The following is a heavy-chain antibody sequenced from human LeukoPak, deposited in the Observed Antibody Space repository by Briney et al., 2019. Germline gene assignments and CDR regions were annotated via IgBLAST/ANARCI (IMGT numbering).Heavy chain of an antibody. V-gene: IGHV3-49*04. CDR1: GFTFSSYA. J-gene: IGHJ4*02. CDR2: IRSKAYGETA. Sequence: GGSLRLSCAASGFTFSSYAMSWVRQAPGKGLEWVGFIRSKAYGETADYAASVKGRFTISRDDSKAIAYLQMNSLKTEDTAVYHCTRDRGAYNLYDYWGQGTLVTVSS. D-gene: IGHD1-1*01. CDR3: TRDRGAYNLYDY.